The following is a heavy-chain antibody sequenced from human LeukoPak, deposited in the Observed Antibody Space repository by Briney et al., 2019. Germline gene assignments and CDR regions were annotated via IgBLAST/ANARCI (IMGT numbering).Heavy chain of an antibody. CDR1: GFTFSNYG. D-gene: IGHD2-8*01. Sequence: GGSLRLSCAASGFTFSNYGMHWVRQAPGRGLEWVAVISYDGSNKYYADSVKGRFTISRDNSKNTLYLQMNSLRAEDTAVYYCAKDHAGGFDYWGQGTLVTVSS. CDR2: ISYDGSNK. V-gene: IGHV3-30*18. J-gene: IGHJ4*02. CDR3: AKDHAGGFDY.